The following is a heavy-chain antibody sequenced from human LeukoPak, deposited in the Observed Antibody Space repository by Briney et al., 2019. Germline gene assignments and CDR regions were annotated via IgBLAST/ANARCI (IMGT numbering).Heavy chain of an antibody. J-gene: IGHJ3*01. V-gene: IGHV3-7*03. Sequence: GGSLRLSCAASGFTFASYWMGWVRQAPGKGLEWVANIEPGGNEKYYVDSVKGRFTISRDNVKNSLYLQMNSLRAEDTAIYYCATFRFLGTWGQGTMVTVSP. CDR2: IEPGGNEK. D-gene: IGHD3-3*01. CDR1: GFTFASYW. CDR3: ATFRFLGT.